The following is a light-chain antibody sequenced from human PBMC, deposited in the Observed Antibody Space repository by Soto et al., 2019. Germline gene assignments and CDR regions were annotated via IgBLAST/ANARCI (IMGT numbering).Light chain of an antibody. CDR2: DNN. Sequence: QSVLTQPPSVSAAPGQTVTISCSGSSSNIGNNYVSWYQQLPGTAPKLLIYDNNKRPSGIPDRFSGSKSGTSATLGITGLQTGDEADYYCGTWDSSLSAVVFGVWTKLTVL. J-gene: IGLJ2*01. V-gene: IGLV1-51*01. CDR1: SSNIGNNY. CDR3: GTWDSSLSAVV.